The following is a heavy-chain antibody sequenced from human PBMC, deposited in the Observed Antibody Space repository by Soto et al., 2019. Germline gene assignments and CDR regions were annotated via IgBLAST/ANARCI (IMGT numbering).Heavy chain of an antibody. Sequence: GSGPTLVNPTQTLTLTCTFSGFSLSTSGMCVSWIRQPPGKALEWLARIDWDDDKCYSTSLKTRLTISKDTSTNQVVLTMTNMDPVDTATYYCAGIGYCSSASCGYFDYWGQGTLVTVSS. J-gene: IGHJ4*02. CDR1: GFSLSTSGMC. CDR2: IDWDDDK. V-gene: IGHV2-70*11. D-gene: IGHD2-2*03. CDR3: AGIGYCSSASCGYFDY.